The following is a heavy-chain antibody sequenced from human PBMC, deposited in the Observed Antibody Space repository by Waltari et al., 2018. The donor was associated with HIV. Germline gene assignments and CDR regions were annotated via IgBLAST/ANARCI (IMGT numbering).Heavy chain of an antibody. Sequence: QVQLVESGGGVVPPGGYLSLSCEDSGPSPQSFAIHWVRQAPGKGLEWLAVISGSGWRTHYAESMKDRLAISRGSVQNTVSLHMSGLRPEDTGVYFCVRNRAYIDGYSYSDSEVHAWGQGTTVTVSS. CDR2: ISGSGWRT. CDR1: GPSPQSFA. D-gene: IGHD3-22*01. CDR3: VRNRAYIDGYSYSDSEVHA. J-gene: IGHJ6*02. V-gene: IGHV3-30*09.